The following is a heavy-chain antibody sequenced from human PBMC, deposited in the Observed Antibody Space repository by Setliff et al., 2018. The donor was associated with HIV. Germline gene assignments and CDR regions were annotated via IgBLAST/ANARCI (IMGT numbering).Heavy chain of an antibody. V-gene: IGHV3-30*02. Sequence: QTGGSLRLSCAASGFTFSSYSMHWVRQAPGKGLEWVAFIRLDGSDKFYADSVKGRFTISRDNSKNTLFLQMNSLRSEDTAVYYCAKEDQRVTSVDYWGQGTPVTVSS. D-gene: IGHD2-2*01. CDR3: AKEDQRVTSVDY. CDR1: GFTFSSYS. CDR2: IRLDGSDK. J-gene: IGHJ4*02.